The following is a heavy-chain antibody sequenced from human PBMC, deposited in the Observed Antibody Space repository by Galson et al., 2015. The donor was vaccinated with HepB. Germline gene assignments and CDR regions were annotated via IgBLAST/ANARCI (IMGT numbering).Heavy chain of an antibody. CDR2: ISHSSSFI. Sequence: SLRLSCAGSGFTFSSYSMNWVRQTPGKGLEWVSSISHSSSFIYQADSLKGRFSISRDNAKKSVYLQMNSLGVEDTAVYYCARGSAAGTWFDSWGQGILVTVSS. CDR1: GFTFSSYS. J-gene: IGHJ5*01. V-gene: IGHV3-21*01. CDR3: ARGSAAGTWFDS. D-gene: IGHD6-25*01.